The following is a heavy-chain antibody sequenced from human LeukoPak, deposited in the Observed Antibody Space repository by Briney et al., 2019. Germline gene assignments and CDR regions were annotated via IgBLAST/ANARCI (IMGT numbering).Heavy chain of an antibody. Sequence: SVKVSCKASGGTFSSYAISWVRQAPGQGLEWMGGIIPIFGTANYAQKFQGRVTITADESTSTAYMGLSSLRSEDTAVYYCARGAAVADFAFDYWGQGTLVTVSS. D-gene: IGHD6-19*01. V-gene: IGHV1-69*13. CDR1: GGTFSSYA. CDR2: IIPIFGTA. CDR3: ARGAAVADFAFDY. J-gene: IGHJ4*02.